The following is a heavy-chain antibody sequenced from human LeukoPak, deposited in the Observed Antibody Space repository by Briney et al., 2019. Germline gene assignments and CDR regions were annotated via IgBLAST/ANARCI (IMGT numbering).Heavy chain of an antibody. CDR3: ARERGSSSWYGGNWFDP. Sequence: SVKVSCKASGGTFSSYAISWVRQAPGQGLEWMGRIIPILGIANYAQKFQGRVTITADKSTSTAYMELSSLRSEDTAVYYCARERGSSSWYGGNWFDPWGQGTLVTVSS. D-gene: IGHD6-13*01. V-gene: IGHV1-69*04. CDR2: IIPILGIA. J-gene: IGHJ5*02. CDR1: GGTFSSYA.